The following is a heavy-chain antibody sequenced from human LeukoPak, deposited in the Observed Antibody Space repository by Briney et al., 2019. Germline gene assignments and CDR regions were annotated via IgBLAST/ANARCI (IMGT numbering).Heavy chain of an antibody. V-gene: IGHV4-34*01. CDR1: GGSFSGYY. J-gene: IGHJ5*02. CDR3: ARDRDIVVVPAAGWFDP. Sequence: PSETLSLTCAVYGGSFSGYYWSWIRQPPGKGLEWIGEINHSGSTNYNPSLKSRVTMSVDTSKNQFSLKLSSVTAADTAVYYCARDRDIVVVPAAGWFDPWGQGTLVTVSS. CDR2: INHSGST. D-gene: IGHD2-2*01.